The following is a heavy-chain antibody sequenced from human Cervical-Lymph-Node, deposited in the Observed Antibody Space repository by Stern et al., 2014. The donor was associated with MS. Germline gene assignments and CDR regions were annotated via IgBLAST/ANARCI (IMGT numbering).Heavy chain of an antibody. D-gene: IGHD2-2*03. Sequence: VQLVESGAEVKKPGSSVKVSCKASGGTFSSYTISWVRQAPGQGLEWMGRIIPILGIANYAQKFQGRVTITADKSTSTAYMELSSLRSEDTAVYYCARESMDGPLDYWGQGTLVTVSS. CDR1: GGTFSSYT. CDR2: IIPILGIA. J-gene: IGHJ4*02. CDR3: ARESMDGPLDY. V-gene: IGHV1-69*04.